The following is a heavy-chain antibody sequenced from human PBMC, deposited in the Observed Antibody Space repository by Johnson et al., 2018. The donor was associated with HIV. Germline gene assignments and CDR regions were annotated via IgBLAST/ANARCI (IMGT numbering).Heavy chain of an antibody. D-gene: IGHD3-22*01. Sequence: QVQLVESGGGVVQPGRSLRLSCTASGFTFSSYGLHWVRQAPGKGLEWVAVIWYDGSNKYYADSVKGRFTISRDNSKNTLYRQMNSLRAEDTAVYYCARVTKIVVVMQAFDIWGQGTMVTVSS. CDR1: GFTFSSYG. CDR2: IWYDGSNK. V-gene: IGHV3-33*01. J-gene: IGHJ3*02. CDR3: ARVTKIVVVMQAFDI.